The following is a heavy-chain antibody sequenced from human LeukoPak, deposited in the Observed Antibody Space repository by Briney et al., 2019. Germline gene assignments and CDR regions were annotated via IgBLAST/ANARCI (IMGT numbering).Heavy chain of an antibody. CDR1: GFSFSDYY. Sequence: AGGSLRLSCAASGFSFSDYYMSWIRQAPGKGLECVSYISTSSSFTNYADSVKGRFTISRDNAKNSLYLQMNSLRAEDTALYYCARLSREGYNRHDYWGQGTLVTVSS. CDR2: ISTSSSFT. D-gene: IGHD5-24*01. CDR3: ARLSREGYNRHDY. V-gene: IGHV3-11*03. J-gene: IGHJ4*02.